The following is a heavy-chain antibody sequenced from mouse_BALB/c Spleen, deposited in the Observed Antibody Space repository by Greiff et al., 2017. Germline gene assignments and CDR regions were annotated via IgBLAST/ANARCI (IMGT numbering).Heavy chain of an antibody. V-gene: IGHV6-6*02. CDR3: TRRDGHFDY. J-gene: IGHJ2*01. D-gene: IGHD2-3*01. CDR1: GFTFSNYW. Sequence: EVKVEESGGGLVQPGGSMKLSCVASGFTFSNYWMNWVRQSPEKGLEWVAEIRLKSNNYATHYAESVKGRFTISRDDSKSSVCLQMNNLRAEDTGIYYCTRRDGHFDYWGQGTTLTVSS. CDR2: IRLKSNNYAT.